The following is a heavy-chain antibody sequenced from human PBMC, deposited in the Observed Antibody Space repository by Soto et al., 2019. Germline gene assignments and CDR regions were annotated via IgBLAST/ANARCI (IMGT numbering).Heavy chain of an antibody. CDR1: GGSISSYY. D-gene: IGHD3-22*01. CDR2: IYYSGST. CDR3: ARSYDSLDY. Sequence: SETLSLTCTVSGGSISSYYWSWIRQPPGKGLEWIGCIYYSGSTNYNPSLKSRVTISVDTSKNQFSLKLSSVTAADAAVYYCARSYDSLDYWGQGTLVTVSS. V-gene: IGHV4-59*01. J-gene: IGHJ4*02.